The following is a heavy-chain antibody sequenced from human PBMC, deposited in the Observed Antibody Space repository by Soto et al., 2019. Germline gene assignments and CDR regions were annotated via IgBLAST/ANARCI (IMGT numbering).Heavy chain of an antibody. CDR3: ARDSRDGYHYTDYFDY. J-gene: IGHJ4*02. D-gene: IGHD5-12*01. CDR1: GYTFTSYG. Sequence: QVQLVQSGAEVKKPGASVKVSCKASGYTFTSYGISWVRQAPGQGLEWMGWISAYNGNTNYAQKLQGRVTMTTDTXTXXAYMELRSLRSDDTAVYYCARDSRDGYHYTDYFDYWGQGTLVTVSS. CDR2: ISAYNGNT. V-gene: IGHV1-18*01.